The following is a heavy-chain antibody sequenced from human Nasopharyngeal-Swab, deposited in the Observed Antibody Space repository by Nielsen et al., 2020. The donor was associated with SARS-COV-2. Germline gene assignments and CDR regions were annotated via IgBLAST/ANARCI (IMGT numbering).Heavy chain of an antibody. CDR2: ISGSGGST. CDR1: GFRFSSYW. D-gene: IGHD6-19*01. Sequence: GESLKISCAASGFRFSSYWMTWVRQAPGKGLEWVSAISGSGGSTYYADSVKGRFTISRDNSKNTLYLQMNSLRAEDTAVYYCAKDLAVASPWGYWGQGTLVTVSS. V-gene: IGHV3-23*01. CDR3: AKDLAVASPWGY. J-gene: IGHJ4*02.